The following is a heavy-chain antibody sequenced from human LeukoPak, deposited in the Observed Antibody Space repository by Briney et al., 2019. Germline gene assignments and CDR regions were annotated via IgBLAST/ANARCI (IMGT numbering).Heavy chain of an antibody. V-gene: IGHV1-46*01. CDR1: GYTFTSYY. Sequence: ASVKVSCKASGYTFTSYYMHWVRQAPGQGLEWMGIINPSGGSTSYAQKFQGRVTMTRDMSTSTVYMELSSLRSEDTAVYYCARGYANFLEWSPEPPYFDYWGQGTLVTVSS. J-gene: IGHJ4*02. CDR2: INPSGGST. D-gene: IGHD3-3*01. CDR3: ARGYANFLEWSPEPPYFDY.